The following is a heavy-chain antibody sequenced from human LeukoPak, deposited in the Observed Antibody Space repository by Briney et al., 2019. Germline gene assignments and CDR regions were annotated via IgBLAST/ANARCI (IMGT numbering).Heavy chain of an antibody. J-gene: IGHJ5*02. D-gene: IGHD2-2*01. CDR1: GFTFSNYI. Sequence: GGSLRLSCAASGFTFSNYIMNWVRQAPGKGLEWVSYISSSGSSMYYADSVKGRFTISRDNAKNSLYLQMNSLRAEDTAVYYCARGLCTYGPNNWFDPWGQGTLVTVSS. V-gene: IGHV3-48*04. CDR3: ARGLCTYGPNNWFDP. CDR2: ISSSGSSM.